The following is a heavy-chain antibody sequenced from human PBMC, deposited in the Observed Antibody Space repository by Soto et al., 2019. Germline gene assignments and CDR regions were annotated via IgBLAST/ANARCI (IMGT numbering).Heavy chain of an antibody. D-gene: IGHD3-9*01. Sequence: PGGSLRLSCAASGFTFSSYGMHWVRQAPGKGLEWVAVIWYDGSNKYYADSVKGRFTISRDNSKNTLYLQMNSLRAEDTAVYYCARDQYYDILTGPTSAKLYYYGMDVWGQGTTVTVSS. CDR2: IWYDGSNK. CDR3: ARDQYYDILTGPTSAKLYYYGMDV. V-gene: IGHV3-33*01. J-gene: IGHJ6*02. CDR1: GFTFSSYG.